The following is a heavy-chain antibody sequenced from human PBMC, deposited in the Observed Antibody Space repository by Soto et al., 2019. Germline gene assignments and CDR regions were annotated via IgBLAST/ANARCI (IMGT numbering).Heavy chain of an antibody. CDR1: GFTFSSYA. CDR2: ISGSGGST. D-gene: IGHD2-2*01. CDR3: AKRKMLVPAANPSAFDI. Sequence: HPGGSLRLSCAASGFTFSSYAMSWVRQAPGKGLEWVSAISGSGGSTYYADSVKGRFTISRDNSENTLYLQMNSLRAEDTAVYYCAKRKMLVPAANPSAFDIWGQGTMVTVSS. J-gene: IGHJ3*02. V-gene: IGHV3-23*01.